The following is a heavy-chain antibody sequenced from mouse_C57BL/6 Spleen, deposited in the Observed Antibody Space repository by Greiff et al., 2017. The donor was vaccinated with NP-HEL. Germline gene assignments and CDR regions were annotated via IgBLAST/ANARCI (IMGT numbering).Heavy chain of an antibody. J-gene: IGHJ2*01. CDR3: ARDLVNYFDY. CDR1: GFTFSSYA. CDR2: ISDGGSYT. Sequence: EVQVVESGGGLVKPGGSLKLSCAASGFTFSSYAMSWVRQTPEKRLEWVATISDGGSYTYYPDNVKGRFTISRDNAKNNLYLQMSNLKSEDTAMYYCARDLVNYFDYWGQGTTLTVSS. D-gene: IGHD2-13*01. V-gene: IGHV5-4*01.